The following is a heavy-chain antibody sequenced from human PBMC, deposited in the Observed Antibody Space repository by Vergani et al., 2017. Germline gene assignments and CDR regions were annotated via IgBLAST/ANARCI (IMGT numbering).Heavy chain of an antibody. D-gene: IGHD4-17*01. CDR3: ARRGXLWDGDYAHWYFDL. CDR2: IYPGDSDT. V-gene: IGHV5-51*01. J-gene: IGHJ2*01. CDR1: GYSFTSYW. Sequence: EVQLVQSGAEVKKPGESLKISCKGSGYSFTSYWIGWVRQMPGKGLEWMGIIYPGDSDTRYSPSFQGQVTISAAKSLSTAYLQWSSLKASDTAMYYWARRGXLWDGDYAHWYFDLWGRGTLVTVSS.